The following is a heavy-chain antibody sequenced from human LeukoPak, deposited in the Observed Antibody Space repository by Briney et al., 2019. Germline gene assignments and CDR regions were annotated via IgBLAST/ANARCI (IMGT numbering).Heavy chain of an antibody. V-gene: IGHV3-30-3*01. J-gene: IGHJ4*02. CDR3: ARDRAAAGYSYYFDY. Sequence: GRSLRLSCAASGFTFSSCAMHWVRQAPGKGLEWVAVISHDGSNKYYADSVKGRFTISRDNSKNTLYLQMNSLRAEDTAVYYCARDRAAAGYSYYFDYWGQGTLVTVSS. CDR2: ISHDGSNK. CDR1: GFTFSSCA. D-gene: IGHD6-13*01.